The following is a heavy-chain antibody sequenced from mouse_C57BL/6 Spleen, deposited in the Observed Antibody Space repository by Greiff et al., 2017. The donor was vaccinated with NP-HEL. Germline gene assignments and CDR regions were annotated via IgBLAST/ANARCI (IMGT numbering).Heavy chain of an antibody. CDR3: ASLYYGSSVDY. Sequence: QVQLQQPGAELVKPGTSVKMSCKASGYTFTSYWVTWVKQRPGQGLEWIGDIYPGSGSTNYNEKFNNKATLTVDTSSSTAYMQLSSLTSEDSAVYYCASLYYGSSVDYWGQGTTLTVSS. CDR1: GYTFTSYW. V-gene: IGHV1-55*01. D-gene: IGHD1-1*01. J-gene: IGHJ2*01. CDR2: IYPGSGST.